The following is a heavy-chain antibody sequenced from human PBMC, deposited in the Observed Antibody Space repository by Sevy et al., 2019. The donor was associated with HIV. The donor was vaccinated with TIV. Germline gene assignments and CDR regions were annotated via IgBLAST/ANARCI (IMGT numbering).Heavy chain of an antibody. CDR3: AKDAFYGDYVNYYYYYMDV. CDR2: ISGSGGST. J-gene: IGHJ6*03. D-gene: IGHD4-17*01. Sequence: GGSLRLSCAASGFTFSSYAMSWVRQAPGKGLEWVSAISGSGGSTYYADSVKGRFTISRDNSKNTLYLKMNSLRAEDTAVYYCAKDAFYGDYVNYYYYYMDVWGKGTTVTVSS. CDR1: GFTFSSYA. V-gene: IGHV3-23*01.